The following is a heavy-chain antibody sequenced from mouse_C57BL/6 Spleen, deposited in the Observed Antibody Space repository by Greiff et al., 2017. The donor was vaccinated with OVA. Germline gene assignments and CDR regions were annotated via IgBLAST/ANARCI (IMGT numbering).Heavy chain of an antibody. CDR1: GFNIKNTY. J-gene: IGHJ1*03. Sequence: EVQLQQSVAELVRPGASVKLSCTASGFNIKNTYMHWVKQRPEQGLEWIGRIDPANGNTKYAPKFQGKATITADTSSNTAYLQLSSLTSEDTAIYYCARGITTVVAKEAWYFDVWGTGTTVTVSS. V-gene: IGHV14-3*01. CDR3: ARGITTVVAKEAWYFDV. D-gene: IGHD1-1*01. CDR2: IDPANGNT.